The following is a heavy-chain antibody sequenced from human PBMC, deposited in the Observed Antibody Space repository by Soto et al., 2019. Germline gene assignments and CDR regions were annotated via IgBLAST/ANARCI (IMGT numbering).Heavy chain of an antibody. CDR3: AKGRGSGWAWYLDN. J-gene: IGHJ4*02. CDR2: ISGSGGSS. D-gene: IGHD6-19*01. Sequence: PGGSLRLSCAASGFAFSTYAMTWVRQAPGKGLEWVSVISGSGGSSYYAASVKGRFTISRDNSKNTLFLQMNGLRAEDTAVYYCAKGRGSGWAWYLDNWGQGTLVTVSS. V-gene: IGHV3-23*01. CDR1: GFAFSTYA.